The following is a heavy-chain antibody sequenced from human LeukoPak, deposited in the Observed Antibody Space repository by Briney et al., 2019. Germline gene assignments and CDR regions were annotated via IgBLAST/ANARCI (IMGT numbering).Heavy chain of an antibody. D-gene: IGHD5-12*01. CDR1: GGSISSGDYY. CDR2: IYYSRST. J-gene: IGHJ4*02. Sequence: SETLSLTCTVSGGSISSGDYYWSWIRQPPGKRLKWIGYIYYSRSTYYNPSPKSRVTISVDTSKNQFSLKLSSVTAADTAVYYCARGGYDFGVDYWGQGTLVTVSS. V-gene: IGHV4-30-4*08. CDR3: ARGGYDFGVDY.